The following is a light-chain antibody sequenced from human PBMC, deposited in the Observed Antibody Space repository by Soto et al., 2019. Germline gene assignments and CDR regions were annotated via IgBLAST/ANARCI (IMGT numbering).Light chain of an antibody. CDR2: GAS. CDR3: QQYNNWPPLT. J-gene: IGKJ4*01. V-gene: IGKV3D-15*01. CDR1: QSVTSN. Sequence: EIVLTQSPGTLSLSPGERATLSCRASQSVTSNSLAWYRQKPGQAPRLLIYGASSRATGIPDRFSGSVSGTEFTLTISSLQSEDFAVYYCQQYNNWPPLTFGGGTKVDIK.